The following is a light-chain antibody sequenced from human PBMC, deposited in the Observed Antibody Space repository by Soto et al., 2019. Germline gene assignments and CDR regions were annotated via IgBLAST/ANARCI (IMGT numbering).Light chain of an antibody. CDR2: GNS. V-gene: IGLV1-40*01. CDR3: QPYDSRLSGWV. J-gene: IGLJ3*02. Sequence: QSVLTQPPSVSGAPGQRVTISCTGSSSNIGAGYDVHWYQQLPGTAPKLLIYGNSNRPSGVPDRFSGSKSGTSASLAITGIQAEDEADYYCQPYDSRLSGWVFGGGTKVTVL. CDR1: SSNIGAGYD.